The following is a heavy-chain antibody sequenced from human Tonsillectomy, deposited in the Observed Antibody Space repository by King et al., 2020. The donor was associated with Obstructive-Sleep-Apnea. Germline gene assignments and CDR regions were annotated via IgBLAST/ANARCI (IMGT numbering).Heavy chain of an antibody. D-gene: IGHD5-12*01. CDR2: ISYDESNK. CDR1: GFIFSSYG. CDR3: AKDFRSGYDLSPFDY. V-gene: IGHV3-30*18. J-gene: IGHJ4*02. Sequence: VQLVESGGGVVQPGRSLRLSCAASGFIFSSYGMHWVRQAPGKGLEWVAGISYDESNKYYAESVKGRFTISRDKSKNTLYLQMNSLRAEDTAVYYCAKDFRSGYDLSPFDYWGQGTLVTVSS.